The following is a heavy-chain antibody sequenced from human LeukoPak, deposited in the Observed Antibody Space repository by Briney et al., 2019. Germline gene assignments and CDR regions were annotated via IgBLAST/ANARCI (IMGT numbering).Heavy chain of an antibody. CDR1: GYSISSGYY. J-gene: IGHJ4*02. V-gene: IGHV4-38-2*02. CDR2: IYHSGST. CDR3: ARDRRPGYCTNGVCYTFDY. Sequence: SETLSLTCTVSGYSISSGYYWGWIRQPPGKGLEWIGSIYHSGSTYYNPSLKSRVTISVDTSKNQFSLKLSSVTAADTAVYYCARDRRPGYCTNGVCYTFDYWGQGTLVTVSS. D-gene: IGHD2-8*01.